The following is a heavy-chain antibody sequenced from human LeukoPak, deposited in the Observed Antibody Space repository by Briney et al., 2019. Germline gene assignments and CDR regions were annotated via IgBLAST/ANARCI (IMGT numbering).Heavy chain of an antibody. CDR2: IKEDGSEK. V-gene: IGHV3-7*01. CDR1: GFTLSSYW. Sequence: GGSLRLSCTASGFTLSSYWMSWVRQAPGKGLEWVANIKEDGSEKYYVDSVKGRLTISRDSAKNSLYLQMNSLRAEDTAVYYCARGATVTSIWGQGTLVTVSS. J-gene: IGHJ4*02. CDR3: ARGATVTSI. D-gene: IGHD4-17*01.